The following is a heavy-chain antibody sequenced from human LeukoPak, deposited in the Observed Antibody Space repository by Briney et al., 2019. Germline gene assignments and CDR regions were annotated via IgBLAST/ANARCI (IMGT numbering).Heavy chain of an antibody. CDR2: IYHSGST. D-gene: IGHD2-2*02. CDR3: ARLSGAPVRHPIYHLDY. Sequence: PSETLSLTCAVSGYSISSGYYWGWIRPSPGKGLEWIGNIYHSGSTYKNPSLKSRVTISLDTSKNQFSLKLSSVTAADTAMYYCARLSGAPVRHPIYHLDYWGQGTLVAVSS. CDR1: GYSISSGYY. V-gene: IGHV4-38-2*01. J-gene: IGHJ4*02.